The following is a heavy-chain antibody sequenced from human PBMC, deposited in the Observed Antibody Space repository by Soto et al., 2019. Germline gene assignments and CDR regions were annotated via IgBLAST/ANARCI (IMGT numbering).Heavy chain of an antibody. CDR3: ARNSNYDFWSGYFWFDP. Sequence: GESLKISCKGSGYSFTSYWIGWVRQMPGKGLEWMGIIYPGDSDTRYSPSFQGQVTISADKSISTAYLQWSSLKASDTAMYYCARNSNYDFWSGYFWFDPWGQGTLVTVSS. CDR1: GYSFTSYW. CDR2: IYPGDSDT. V-gene: IGHV5-51*01. J-gene: IGHJ5*02. D-gene: IGHD3-3*01.